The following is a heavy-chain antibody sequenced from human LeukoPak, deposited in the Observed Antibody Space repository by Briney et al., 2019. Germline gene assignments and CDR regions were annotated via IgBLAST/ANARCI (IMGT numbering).Heavy chain of an antibody. CDR1: GFTFSSNA. Sequence: GGSLRLSCAASGFTFSSNAMTWGRQAPGKGLQWVSAISGDAIYIYYVDSVKGRFTTSRDNSKNTLFLQMNSLTADDTAVYYCAKNYGTSRPFYDSWGQGIVVTVAP. CDR2: ISGDAIYI. D-gene: IGHD4-17*01. V-gene: IGHV3-23*01. CDR3: AKNYGTSRPFYDS. J-gene: IGHJ4*02.